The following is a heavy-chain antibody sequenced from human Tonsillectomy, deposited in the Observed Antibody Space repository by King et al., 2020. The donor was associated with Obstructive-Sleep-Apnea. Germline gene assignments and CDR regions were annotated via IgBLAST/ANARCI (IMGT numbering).Heavy chain of an antibody. J-gene: IGHJ4*02. Sequence: QLVQSGGGLVQPGGSLRLSCAASGFTVSSNYMSWVRQAPGKGLEWVSVIYSGGSTYYADSVKGRFPISRHNSKNTLYLQMNSLRAEDTAVYYCARRGGTYGDSLDYWGQGTLVTVSS. D-gene: IGHD4-17*01. CDR2: IYSGGST. V-gene: IGHV3-53*04. CDR3: ARRGGTYGDSLDY. CDR1: GFTVSSNY.